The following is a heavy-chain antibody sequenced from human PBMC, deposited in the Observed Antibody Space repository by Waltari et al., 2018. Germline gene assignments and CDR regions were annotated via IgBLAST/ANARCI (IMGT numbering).Heavy chain of an antibody. D-gene: IGHD3-3*01. J-gene: IGHJ6*04. Sequence: QVQLQQWGAGLLKPSETLSPPCAAYGGSFSGYYWNWIRQPPGKGLEWIAEINHSGSTNYNPSLKSRVTISGDTSKNQFSLKLSSVTAADTAVYYCARGHRFFPVWGKGTTVTISS. CDR1: GGSFSGYY. V-gene: IGHV4-34*01. CDR3: ARGHRFFPV. CDR2: INHSGST.